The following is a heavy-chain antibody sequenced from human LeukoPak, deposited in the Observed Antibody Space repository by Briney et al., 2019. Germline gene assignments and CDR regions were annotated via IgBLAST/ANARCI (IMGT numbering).Heavy chain of an antibody. CDR2: ISSSSNTI. CDR3: ARAVTVVTRGVLVFDY. Sequence: GGSLRLSCAASGFTFSSYIMNWVRQAPGKGLEWVSYISSSSNTIYYADSVKGRFTISRDNAKNSLFLQMNSLRDEDTSVYYCARAVTVVTRGVLVFDYWGQGTLVTVSS. J-gene: IGHJ4*02. D-gene: IGHD2-21*02. CDR1: GFTFSSYI. V-gene: IGHV3-48*02.